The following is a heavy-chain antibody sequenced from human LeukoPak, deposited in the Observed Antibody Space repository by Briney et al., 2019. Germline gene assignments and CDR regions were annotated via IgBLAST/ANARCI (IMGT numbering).Heavy chain of an antibody. D-gene: IGHD6-19*01. J-gene: IGHJ4*02. Sequence: PGGSLRLYCAASGFTFSSYAMHWVRQAPGKGLEWVAVISYDGSNKYCADSVKGRFTISRDNSKNTLYLQMNSLRAEDTAVYYCAKDPQLRYSSGWYPFDYWGQGTLVTVSS. CDR2: ISYDGSNK. CDR1: GFTFSSYA. CDR3: AKDPQLRYSSGWYPFDY. V-gene: IGHV3-30-3*01.